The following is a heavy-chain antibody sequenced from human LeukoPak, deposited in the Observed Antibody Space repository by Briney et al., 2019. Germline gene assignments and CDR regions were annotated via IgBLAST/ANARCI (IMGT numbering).Heavy chain of an antibody. V-gene: IGHV3-64D*06. D-gene: IGHD3-10*01. CDR3: VKGWVRGVMNY. Sequence: PGGSLRLSCSASGFTFTAYSMYWVRQAPGKGLEYVSAISNNADTTYYADSVKGRFTISRDNSKNTLYLQMSSLGAEDTAVYSCVKGWVRGVMNYWGQGTLVTVSS. CDR2: ISNNADTT. CDR1: GFTFTAYS. J-gene: IGHJ4*02.